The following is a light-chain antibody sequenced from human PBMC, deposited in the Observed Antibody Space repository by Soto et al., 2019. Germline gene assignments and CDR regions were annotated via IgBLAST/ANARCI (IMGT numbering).Light chain of an antibody. Sequence: DIVMTQSPDSLAVSLGERATINCKSSQSVLYSSNNKNYLAWYQQKPGQPPKLLIYWASTRESGVPDRFSGSGSGTDFTLTSSSLQAEDVSFYYCQQYYSTPPITFGQGTRLEIK. CDR3: QQYYSTPPIT. V-gene: IGKV4-1*01. CDR1: QSVLYSSNNKNY. J-gene: IGKJ5*01. CDR2: WAS.